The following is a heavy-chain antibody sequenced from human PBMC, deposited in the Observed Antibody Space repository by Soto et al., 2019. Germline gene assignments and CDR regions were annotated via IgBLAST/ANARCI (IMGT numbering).Heavy chain of an antibody. CDR2: IYHSGST. CDR1: GYSISSGYY. Sequence: PSETLSLSCAVSGYSISSGYYWGWIRQPPGKGLEWIGSIYHSGSTYYNPSLKSRVTISVDTSDNQFSLKLSSVTAADTAVYYCARDFEESLNYYDSSGYYLYYFDYWGQGTLVTVSS. J-gene: IGHJ4*02. D-gene: IGHD3-22*01. V-gene: IGHV4-38-2*02. CDR3: ARDFEESLNYYDSSGYYLYYFDY.